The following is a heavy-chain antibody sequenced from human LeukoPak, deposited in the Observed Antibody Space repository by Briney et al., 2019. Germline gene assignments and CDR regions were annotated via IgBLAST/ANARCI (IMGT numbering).Heavy chain of an antibody. CDR2: ISGSGVST. CDR1: GVTFSSYA. Sequence: GGSLRLSCAASGVTFSSYAMSWVRQAPGKGLEWVSGISGSGVSTYYADSVKGRFTISRDNSKNTLCLQMNSLRADDTAMYYCSKGPNEGETFHSSGCYMRLGEFYYWGQGTLVTVSS. J-gene: IGHJ4*02. V-gene: IGHV3-23*01. D-gene: IGHD6-19*01. CDR3: SKGPNEGETFHSSGCYMRLGEFYY.